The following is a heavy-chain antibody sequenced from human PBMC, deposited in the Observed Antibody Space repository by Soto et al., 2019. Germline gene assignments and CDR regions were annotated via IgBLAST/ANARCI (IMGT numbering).Heavy chain of an antibody. CDR1: GFTFSSYA. V-gene: IGHV3-23*01. Sequence: GGSLRLSCAASGFTFSSYAMSWVRQAPGKGLEWVSAISGSGGSTYYADSVKGRFTISRDNSKNTLYLQMNSLRAEDTAVYYYGKRDCNGDSCYAEDAFDIWGQGTMVTVSS. CDR2: ISGSGGST. J-gene: IGHJ3*02. D-gene: IGHD2-15*01. CDR3: GKRDCNGDSCYAEDAFDI.